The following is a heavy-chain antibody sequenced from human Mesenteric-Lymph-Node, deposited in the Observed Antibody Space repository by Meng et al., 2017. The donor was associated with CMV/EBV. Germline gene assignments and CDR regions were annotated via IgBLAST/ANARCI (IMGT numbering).Heavy chain of an antibody. D-gene: IGHD3-3*01. Sequence: GGSLRLSCAASGFTFDDCAMHWVRQAPGKGLEWVAGISWNSGTIGYGDSVKGRFTISRDNAKNSLYLQMNSLRAEDTAVYYCAKDTGGEYYDFWSGFHYWGQGTLVTVSS. V-gene: IGHV3-9*01. J-gene: IGHJ4*02. CDR2: ISWNSGTI. CDR3: AKDTGGEYYDFWSGFHY. CDR1: GFTFDDCA.